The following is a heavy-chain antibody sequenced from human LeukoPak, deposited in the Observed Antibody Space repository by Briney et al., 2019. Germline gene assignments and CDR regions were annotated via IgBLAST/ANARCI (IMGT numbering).Heavy chain of an antibody. Sequence: SETLSLTCAVSGASLSGYYWNWIRQPPGKGLEWIGEISHSGSTNYNPSLKSRVTISVDASNKQFSLKLSSVTAADTAVYYCARVYGGVWGSSRYWYNSFDPWGQGTLVTVSS. J-gene: IGHJ5*02. V-gene: IGHV4-34*01. D-gene: IGHD3-16*02. CDR2: ISHSGST. CDR1: GASLSGYY. CDR3: ARVYGGVWGSSRYWYNSFDP.